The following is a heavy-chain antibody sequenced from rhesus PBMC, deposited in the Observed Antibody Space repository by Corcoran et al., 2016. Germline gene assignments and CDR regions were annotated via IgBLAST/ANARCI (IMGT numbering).Heavy chain of an antibody. V-gene: IGHV3S16*01. CDR2: IRSASSYI. CDR3: TSQSQYSWTY. Sequence: EVQLVESGGGLVQPGGSLRLSCAAAGFTFSSYGMSWVRQAPGKGLEWVSSIRSASSYIYYADSVKGRFTISRDNAKNSLSLQMNSLRAEDTAVYYCTSQSQYSWTYWGQGVLVTVSS. CDR1: GFTFSSYG. J-gene: IGHJ4*01. D-gene: IGHD1-38*01.